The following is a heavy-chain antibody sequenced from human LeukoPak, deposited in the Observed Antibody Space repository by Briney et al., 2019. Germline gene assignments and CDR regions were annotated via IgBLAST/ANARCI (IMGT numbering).Heavy chain of an antibody. CDR2: INPNSGGT. Sequence: ASVKVSCKASGYTFTGYYIHWVRQAPGQGLEWMGWINPNSGGTNYAQKFQGRVTLIRDTSITTAYMELNRLRSDDTAVYYCTRDQGSTWYRALDYWGQGTLVTVSS. J-gene: IGHJ4*02. CDR1: GYTFTGYY. CDR3: TRDQGSTWYRALDY. V-gene: IGHV1-2*02. D-gene: IGHD6-13*01.